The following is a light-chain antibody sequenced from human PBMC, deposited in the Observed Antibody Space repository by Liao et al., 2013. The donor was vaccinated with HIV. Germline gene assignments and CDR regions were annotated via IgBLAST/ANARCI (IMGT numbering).Light chain of an antibody. CDR3: QVWETRSYHRV. CDR1: KLGDKY. Sequence: SYELTQPPSVSVSPGQTASITCSGSKLGDKYNSWYQQKPGQSPVLVIYEDNRRPSGIPERFSGSNSGNTAALTISREAGDEADYYCQVWETRSYHRVFGGGTKVTVL. V-gene: IGLV3-1*01. CDR2: EDN. J-gene: IGLJ3*02.